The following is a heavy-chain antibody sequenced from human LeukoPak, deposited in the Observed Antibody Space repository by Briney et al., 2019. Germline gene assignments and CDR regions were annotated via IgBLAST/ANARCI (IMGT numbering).Heavy chain of an antibody. V-gene: IGHV4-59*01. CDR3: ARGSGSDFWIGNYFDY. J-gene: IGHJ4*02. Sequence: SETLSLTCTVSGGSISSYYWSWIRQPPGKGLEWIGYIYYSGSANYNPSLKSRVTISVDTSKNQFSLKLSSVTAADTAVYYCARGSGSDFWIGNYFDYWGQGTLVTVSS. CDR1: GGSISSYY. CDR2: IYYSGSA. D-gene: IGHD3-3*01.